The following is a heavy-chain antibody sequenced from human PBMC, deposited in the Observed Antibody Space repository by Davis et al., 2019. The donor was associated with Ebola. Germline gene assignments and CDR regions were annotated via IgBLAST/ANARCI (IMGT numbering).Heavy chain of an antibody. V-gene: IGHV3-7*01. Sequence: PGGSLRLSCAASGFTFSDYSMSWVRQAPGQGLEWVANIQQDGSKKHYVDSVRGRFTISRDNDKKSVDLQMNSLRAEDTAVYYCARDVVDAAIGGLDVWGQGTTVTVSS. CDR3: ARDVVDAAIGGLDV. J-gene: IGHJ6*02. CDR1: GFTFSDYS. D-gene: IGHD2-2*01. CDR2: IQQDGSKK.